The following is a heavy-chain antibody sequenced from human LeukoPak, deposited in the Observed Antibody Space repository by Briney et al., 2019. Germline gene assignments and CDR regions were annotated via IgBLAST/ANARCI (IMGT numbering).Heavy chain of an antibody. CDR2: IYRDNTI. CDR1: GLTVSSSY. CDR3: VREWEYYYNRRRGAFDI. J-gene: IGHJ3*02. D-gene: IGHD3-22*01. V-gene: IGHV3-66*01. Sequence: PGGSLRLSCAASGLTVSSSYMHWVRQPPGKGLEWISVIYRDNTIYCADSVKDRFTISRDTSKNTLYLQMNSLGAEDTAVYYCVREWEYYYNRRRGAFDIWGQGTMVTVSS.